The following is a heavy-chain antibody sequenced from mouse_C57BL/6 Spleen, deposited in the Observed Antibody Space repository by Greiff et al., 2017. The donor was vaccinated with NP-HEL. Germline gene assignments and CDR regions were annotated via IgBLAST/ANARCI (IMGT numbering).Heavy chain of an antibody. CDR2: IWWDDDK. Sequence: QVTLKVSGPGILQPSQTLSLTCSFSGFSLSTFGMGVGWIRQPSGKGLEWLAHIWWDDDKYFNPALKSRLTISKDTSKNQVFLKIANVDTADTATYYCARIARIITTVVATTSYWYFDVWGTGTTVTVSS. D-gene: IGHD1-1*01. CDR1: GFSLSTFGMG. J-gene: IGHJ1*03. V-gene: IGHV8-8*01. CDR3: ARIARIITTVVATTSYWYFDV.